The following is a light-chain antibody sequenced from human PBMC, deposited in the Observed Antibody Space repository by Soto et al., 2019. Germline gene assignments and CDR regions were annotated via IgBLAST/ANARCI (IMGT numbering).Light chain of an antibody. J-gene: IGKJ1*01. Sequence: PFAQSPSSLSPHLGARVTLPCLASQGISSYLAWYQQKPGKAPKLLIYAASTLQSGVPSRFSGSGSGTDFTLTISSLQPEDFATYYCQQSYSTPPTFGQGTKVDIK. CDR3: QQSYSTPPT. CDR1: QGISSY. V-gene: IGKV1-39*01. CDR2: AAS.